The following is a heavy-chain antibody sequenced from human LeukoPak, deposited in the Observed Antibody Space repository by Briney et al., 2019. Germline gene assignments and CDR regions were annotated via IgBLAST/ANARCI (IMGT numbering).Heavy chain of an antibody. CDR1: GFTFSRYS. D-gene: IGHD6-19*01. V-gene: IGHV3-21*01. Sequence: GGSLRLSCAASGFTFSRYSMNWVRQAPGKGLEWVSSISSSSSYIYYADSVKGRFTISRDNAKNSLYLQMNSLRAEDTAVYYCARLTWSSGWYPKYYFDYWGQGTLVTVSS. J-gene: IGHJ4*02. CDR3: ARLTWSSGWYPKYYFDY. CDR2: ISSSSSYI.